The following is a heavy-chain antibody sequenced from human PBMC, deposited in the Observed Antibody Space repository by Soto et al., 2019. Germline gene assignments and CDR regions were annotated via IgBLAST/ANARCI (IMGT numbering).Heavy chain of an antibody. V-gene: IGHV1-69*02. CDR2: IIPILGIA. CDR1: GGTISSYT. D-gene: IGHD3-3*01. J-gene: IGHJ4*02. CDR3: ARGHMREYYDFRFDY. Sequence: ASVKLSCKDSGGTISSYTISWVRQAPEQGLEWMGRIIPILGIANYAQKFQGRVTITADRSTSTAYMELSSLRSEDTAVYYCARGHMREYYDFRFDYWGQGTLVTVSS.